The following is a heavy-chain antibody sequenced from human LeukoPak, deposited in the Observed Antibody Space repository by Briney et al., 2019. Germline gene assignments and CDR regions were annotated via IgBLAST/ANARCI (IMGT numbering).Heavy chain of an antibody. CDR2: IHDSGST. D-gene: IGHD6-13*01. CDR3: ARSVGYSSSWYGWFDP. CDR1: GDSISSGGYA. J-gene: IGHJ5*02. V-gene: IGHV4-30-4*07. Sequence: SETLSLTCAVSGDSISSGGYAWSWIRQTPGKGLEWIAYIHDSGSTYYNPSLKSRVSISVDTSKNQFSVKLNSVTAADTALYYCARSVGYSSSWYGWFDPWGQGTLVTVSS.